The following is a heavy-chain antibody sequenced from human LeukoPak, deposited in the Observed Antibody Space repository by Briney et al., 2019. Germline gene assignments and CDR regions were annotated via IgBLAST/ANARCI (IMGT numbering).Heavy chain of an antibody. CDR3: ARARYYYDSSGFPPLQLHAFDI. V-gene: IGHV4-59*01. CDR1: GGSISSYY. J-gene: IGHJ3*02. CDR2: IYYSGST. Sequence: SETLSLTCTVSGGSISSYYWSWIRQPPGKGLEWIGYIYYSGSTNYNPSLKSRVTISVDTSKNQFSLKLSSVTAADTAVYYCARARYYYDSSGFPPLQLHAFDIWGHGTMVTVSS. D-gene: IGHD3-22*01.